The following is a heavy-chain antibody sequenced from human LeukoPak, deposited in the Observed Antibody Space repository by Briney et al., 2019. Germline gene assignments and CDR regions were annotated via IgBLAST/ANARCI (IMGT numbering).Heavy chain of an antibody. CDR2: ISSSSSYI. D-gene: IGHD4-17*01. V-gene: IGHV3-21*01. CDR3: AKAPGNTYGLWGFDP. Sequence: GGSLRLSCAASGFTFSSYSMNWVRQAPGKGLEWVSSISSSSSYIYYADSVKGRFTISRDNAKNSLYLQMNSLRAEDTAVYYCAKAPGNTYGLWGFDPWGQGTLVTVSS. CDR1: GFTFSSYS. J-gene: IGHJ5*02.